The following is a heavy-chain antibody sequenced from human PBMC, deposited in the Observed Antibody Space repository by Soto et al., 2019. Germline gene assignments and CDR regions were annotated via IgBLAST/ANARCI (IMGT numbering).Heavy chain of an antibody. V-gene: IGHV4-4*02. D-gene: IGHD6-19*01. J-gene: IGHJ4*02. CDR1: GGSISSSNW. Sequence: PSETLSLTCTVSGGSISSSNWWTWVRQAPGKGLEWIGDIFHTGSTNFNPSLKSRVIISLGKSRNQFSLKLSSVTAADTAVYYCVRHAQWVIRAYWGQGSLVTVSS. CDR3: VRHAQWVIRAY. CDR2: IFHTGST.